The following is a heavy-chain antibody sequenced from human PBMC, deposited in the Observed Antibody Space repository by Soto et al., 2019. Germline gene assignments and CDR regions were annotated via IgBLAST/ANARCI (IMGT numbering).Heavy chain of an antibody. CDR3: ARGLVATTYYYYGMDV. V-gene: IGHV1-69*01. CDR1: GGTFSSFP. D-gene: IGHD5-12*01. J-gene: IGHJ6*01. Sequence: QVQLVQSGAEVKEPGSSVKVSCKASGGTFSSFPISWVRQAPGQGLEWMGGIIPISGTANYAQKFQGRVTITADESTRTAYMQLSSLRSGDTALYYCARGLVATTYYYYGMDVWGQGTTVTVSS. CDR2: IIPISGTA.